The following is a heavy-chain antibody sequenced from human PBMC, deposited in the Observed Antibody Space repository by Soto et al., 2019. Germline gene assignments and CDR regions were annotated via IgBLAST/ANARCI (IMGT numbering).Heavy chain of an antibody. CDR1: GGSISSYY. CDR2: IYYSGST. D-gene: IGHD3-3*01. Sequence: SETLSLTCTVSGGSISSYYWSWIRQPPGKGLEWIGYIYYSGSTNYNPSLKSRVTISVDTSKNQFSLKLSSVTAADTAVYYCARVNVLPSYYDFWSGPHQRHPGWFDPWGQGTLVTVTS. CDR3: ARVNVLPSYYDFWSGPHQRHPGWFDP. V-gene: IGHV4-59*01. J-gene: IGHJ5*02.